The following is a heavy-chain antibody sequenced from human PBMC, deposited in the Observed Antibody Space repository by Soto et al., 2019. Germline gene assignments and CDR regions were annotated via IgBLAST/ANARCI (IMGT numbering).Heavy chain of an antibody. CDR3: ARGSYASNVFIMDV. V-gene: IGHV1-46*01. CDR2: INPTGGDT. D-gene: IGHD2-2*01. J-gene: IGHJ6*02. CDR1: GYTFTTYF. Sequence: QVQLVQSGAEVKKPGASVQVSCKASGYTFTTYFMHWVRQAPGQGFEWMGRINPTGGDTVYAKKSQGRVTVSRDTSTSTVYIELGSLTSKDTAVYYCARGSYASNVFIMDVWGQGTTVTVSS.